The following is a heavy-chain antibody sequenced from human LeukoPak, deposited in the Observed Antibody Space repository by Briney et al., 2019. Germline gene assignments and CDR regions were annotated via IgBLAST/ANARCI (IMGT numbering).Heavy chain of an antibody. J-gene: IGHJ4*02. Sequence: ASVKVSCKASGYTFTSYGISWVRQAPGQGLEWMAWISGYNGNTNYAQKLQGRVTMTTDTSTSTAYMELMSLRSDDTVVYYCARGGLYGGSPDYWGQGTLVIVSS. CDR1: GYTFTSYG. D-gene: IGHD1-26*01. CDR3: ARGGLYGGSPDY. CDR2: ISGYNGNT. V-gene: IGHV1-18*01.